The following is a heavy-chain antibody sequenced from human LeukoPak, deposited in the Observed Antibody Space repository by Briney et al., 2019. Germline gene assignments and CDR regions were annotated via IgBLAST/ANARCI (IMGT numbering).Heavy chain of an antibody. CDR2: ISASGRTT. V-gene: IGHV3-23*01. CDR1: GVPFRNYP. D-gene: IGHD3-10*01. CDR3: AKDDAGFGEDFDS. Sequence: GGSLRLSCTTSGVPFRNYPMNWVRQAPGRGLQWVSAISASGRTTKYADPVEGRFTISRDNSRNTLYLHIDSLRPDDTALYFCAKDDAGFGEDFDSWGQGTLVIVSS. J-gene: IGHJ4*02.